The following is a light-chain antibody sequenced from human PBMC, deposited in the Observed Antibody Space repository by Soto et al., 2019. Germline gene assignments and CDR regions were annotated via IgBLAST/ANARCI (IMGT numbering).Light chain of an antibody. CDR1: QSVSSSH. J-gene: IGKJ5*01. V-gene: IGKV3D-20*02. Sequence: EIVLTQSPGTLSLSPGERATLSCRASQSVSSSHLAWYQQKPGQAPRLFMYGASNRATGIPDRFSGSGSGKDFTLSISRLEPEDFAVYYCQQRSSWPPITFGQGTRLEIK. CDR2: GAS. CDR3: QQRSSWPPIT.